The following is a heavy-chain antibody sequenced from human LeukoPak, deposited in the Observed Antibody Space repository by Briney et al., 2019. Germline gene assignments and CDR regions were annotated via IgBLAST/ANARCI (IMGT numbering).Heavy chain of an antibody. CDR2: INPSGSST. CDR1: GYTFTGYY. J-gene: IGHJ4*02. D-gene: IGHD4-23*01. Sequence: VASVKVSCKASGYTFTGYYMHWVRQAPGQGLEWMGIINPSGSSTGYAQKFQGRVAMTGDTSTSTVYMELSSLISEDTAVYYCAGEYGGNSGFDYWGQGTLVTVSS. V-gene: IGHV1-46*01. CDR3: AGEYGGNSGFDY.